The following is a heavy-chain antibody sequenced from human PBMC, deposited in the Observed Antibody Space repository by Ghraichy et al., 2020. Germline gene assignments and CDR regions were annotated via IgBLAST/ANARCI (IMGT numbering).Heavy chain of an antibody. CDR3: AKDLWFGELLYAAWSYYGMDV. J-gene: IGHJ6*02. V-gene: IGHV3-23*01. D-gene: IGHD3-10*01. Sequence: GGSLRLSCAASGFTFSSYAMSWVRQAPGKGLEWVSAISGSGGSTYYADSVKGRFTISRDNSKNTLYLQMNSLRAEDTAVYYCAKDLWFGELLYAAWSYYGMDVWGQGTTVTVSS. CDR2: ISGSGGST. CDR1: GFTFSSYA.